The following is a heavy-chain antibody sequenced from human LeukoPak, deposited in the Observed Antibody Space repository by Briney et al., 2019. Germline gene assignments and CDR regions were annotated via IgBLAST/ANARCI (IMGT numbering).Heavy chain of an antibody. D-gene: IGHD6-19*01. J-gene: IGHJ4*02. V-gene: IGHV3-9*01. Sequence: PGGSLRLSCAASGFTFDDYAMHWVRQAPGKGLEWVSGISWNSGSIGYADSVKGRFTISRDNAKNSLYLQMNSLRAEDTALYYCAKDIASVGIAVAVFDYWGQGTLVTASS. CDR3: AKDIASVGIAVAVFDY. CDR2: ISWNSGSI. CDR1: GFTFDDYA.